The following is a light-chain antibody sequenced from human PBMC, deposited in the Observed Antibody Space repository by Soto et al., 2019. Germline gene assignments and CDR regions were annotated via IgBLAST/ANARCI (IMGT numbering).Light chain of an antibody. CDR1: QSVSSN. CDR3: QQYNNWRT. V-gene: IGKV3-15*01. J-gene: IGKJ1*01. Sequence: EIVMTQSPATLSVSPGERATLSCRASQSVSSNLAWYQQKPGQAPRLLINGASTRATGIPARFSGSGSGTEFTLTISSLQSEDFAVYYCQQYNNWRTFGQGTKV. CDR2: GAS.